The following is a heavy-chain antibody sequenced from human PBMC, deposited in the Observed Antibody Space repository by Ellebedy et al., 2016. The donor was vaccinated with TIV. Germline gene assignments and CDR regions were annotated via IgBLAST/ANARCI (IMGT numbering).Heavy chain of an antibody. D-gene: IGHD4-23*01. CDR1: GFRFSSYG. J-gene: IGHJ4*02. CDR2: IWYDGTDE. CDR3: ARDSRGRWTPFDH. V-gene: IGHV3-33*01. Sequence: GESLKISCAASGFRFSSYGIHWVRHSPGKGLEWMAFIWYDGTDESYAESVEGRFSISRDNSKNTLYLHMKSLRAEDTAIYYCARDSRGRWTPFDHWGQGTVVAVSS.